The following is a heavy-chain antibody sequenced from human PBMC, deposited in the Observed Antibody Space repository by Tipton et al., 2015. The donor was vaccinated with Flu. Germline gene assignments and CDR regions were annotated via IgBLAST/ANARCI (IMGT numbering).Heavy chain of an antibody. CDR3: ARDGPPYSPTSGWFDP. J-gene: IGHJ5*02. CDR1: GFMFSDHW. D-gene: IGHD1-26*01. CDR2: VKQDGGEK. V-gene: IGHV3-7*01. Sequence: SLRLSCAASGFMFSDHWMNWVRQAPGKGLEWVANVKQDGGEKHYVDSVKGRFTISRDNARNSLYLQMNSLRADDTAVYFCARDGPPYSPTSGWFDPWGQGTLVTVSS.